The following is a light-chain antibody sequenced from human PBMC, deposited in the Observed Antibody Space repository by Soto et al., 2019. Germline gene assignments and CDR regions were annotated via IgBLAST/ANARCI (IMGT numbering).Light chain of an antibody. CDR2: DVS. CDR3: CSYAGSNTFYV. Sequence: QSVMTQPLSASGSPGQSVTISCTGTSSDVGGYSYLSWYKQHPGKGPKLMIYDVSKRPSGVPDRFSGSKYGNTAPLTMSGLQAEDEADYYCCSYAGSNTFYVFGTGTKVTVL. V-gene: IGLV2-11*01. CDR1: SSDVGGYSY. J-gene: IGLJ1*01.